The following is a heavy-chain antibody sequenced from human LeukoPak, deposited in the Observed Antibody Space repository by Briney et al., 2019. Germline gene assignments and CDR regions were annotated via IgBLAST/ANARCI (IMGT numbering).Heavy chain of an antibody. CDR1: GGSVYTSDYY. Sequence: SETLSLTCTVSGGSVYTSDYYWGWVRHSPGKGPEWIGDIFYTGKTNYNPSLKSRVSISIDTSKNQFSLKLTSVTAADTAVYYCARVFDSWGQGTLVTVSS. CDR3: ARVFDS. J-gene: IGHJ4*02. CDR2: IFYTGKT. V-gene: IGHV4-39*07.